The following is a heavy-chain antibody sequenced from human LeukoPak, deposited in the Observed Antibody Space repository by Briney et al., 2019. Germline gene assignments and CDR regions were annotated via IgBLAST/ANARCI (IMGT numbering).Heavy chain of an antibody. CDR1: GFTFSSYW. J-gene: IGHJ4*02. CDR3: ARNAYYYGSGSPLGY. V-gene: IGHV3-7*01. D-gene: IGHD3-10*01. CDR2: IKQDGSEK. Sequence: GGSLRLSCAASGFTFSSYWMSWVRQAPGKGLEWAANIKQDGSEKYYVDSVKGRFTISRDNAKNSLYLQMNSLRAEDTAVYYCARNAYYYGSGSPLGYWGQGTLVTVSS.